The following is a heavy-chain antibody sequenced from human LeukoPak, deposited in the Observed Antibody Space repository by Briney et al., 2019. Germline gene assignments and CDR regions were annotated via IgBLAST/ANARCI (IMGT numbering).Heavy chain of an antibody. CDR3: ARALSVQTTTARRGMDV. CDR2: ISASGGTT. D-gene: IGHD1-26*01. V-gene: IGHV3-23*01. Sequence: PGGSLRLSCAGSGFTFSSHAMTWVRQAAGKGLKWVSTISASGGTTYYADSVKGRFSVSRDNSKDALYVQMNSLRAEDTATYFCARALSVQTTTARRGMDVWGQGTTVTVSS. J-gene: IGHJ6*02. CDR1: GFTFSSHA.